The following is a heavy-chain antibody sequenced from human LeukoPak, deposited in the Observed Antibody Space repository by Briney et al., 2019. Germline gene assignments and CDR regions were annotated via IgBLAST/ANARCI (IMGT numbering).Heavy chain of an antibody. CDR3: ARGAYCSGSRCPGAFDI. V-gene: IGHV3-33*01. CDR2: IWYDGSNK. D-gene: IGHD2-15*01. J-gene: IGHJ3*02. CDR1: GFTFSDYG. Sequence: PGGSLRLSCAVSGFTFSDYGMHWVRQAPGKGLEWVAVIWYDGSNKYYADSVKGRFTISRDNSKNTLYLQMNSLRAEDTAVYYCARGAYCSGSRCPGAFDIWGQGTMVTVSS.